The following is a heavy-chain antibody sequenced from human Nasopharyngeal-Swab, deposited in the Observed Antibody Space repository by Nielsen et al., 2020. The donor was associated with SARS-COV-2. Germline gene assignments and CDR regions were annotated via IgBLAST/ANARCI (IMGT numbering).Heavy chain of an antibody. CDR2: INPNSGGT. V-gene: IGHV1-69*04. CDR3: ARENRPYYYGSGSSYFDY. D-gene: IGHD3-10*01. J-gene: IGHJ4*02. Sequence: WVRQAPGQGLEGLGRINPNSGGTNYAQKFQGRVTITADKSTSTAYMELSSLRSEDTAVYYCARENRPYYYGSGSSYFDYWGQGTLVTVSS.